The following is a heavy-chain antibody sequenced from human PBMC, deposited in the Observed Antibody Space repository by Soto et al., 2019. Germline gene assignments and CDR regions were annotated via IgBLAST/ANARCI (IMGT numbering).Heavy chain of an antibody. CDR1: GYTFTSYA. J-gene: IGHJ5*02. CDR3: ARADHGYCSGGSCSRLDP. CDR2: INAGNGNT. V-gene: IGHV1-3*01. Sequence: QVQLVQSGAEVKKPGASVKVSCKASGYTFTSYAMHWVRQAPGQRLEWMGWINAGNGNTKYSQKFQGRVTITRDTSASTAYMELSSLRSEDTAVYYCARADHGYCSGGSCSRLDPWGQGTLVTVSS. D-gene: IGHD2-15*01.